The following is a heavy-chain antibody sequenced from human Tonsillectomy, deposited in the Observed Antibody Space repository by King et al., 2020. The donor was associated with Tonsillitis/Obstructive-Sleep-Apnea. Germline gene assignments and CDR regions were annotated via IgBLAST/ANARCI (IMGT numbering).Heavy chain of an antibody. V-gene: IGHV3-48*02. D-gene: IGHD2-8*02. J-gene: IGHJ4*02. CDR3: VRESCRGGICSRDY. CDR1: GFTFSSYS. Sequence: VQLVESGGGLVQPGGSLRLSCAASGFTFSSYSMNWVRQAPGKGLEWVSYISSDLTTIYYADSVRGRFTISRDNAKNSVYLQMNSLRDEDTAVYYCVRESCRGGICSRDYWGQGTLVTVSS. CDR2: ISSDLTTI.